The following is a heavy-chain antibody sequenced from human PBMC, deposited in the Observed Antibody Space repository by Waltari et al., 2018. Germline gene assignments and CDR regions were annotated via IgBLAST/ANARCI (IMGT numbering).Heavy chain of an antibody. V-gene: IGHV4-34*01. CDR3: ARAHQHYDFWSGYRYFDY. D-gene: IGHD3-3*01. CDR2: INHSGST. CDR1: GGSFSGYY. J-gene: IGHJ4*02. Sequence: QVQLQQWGAGLLKPSETLSLPCAVYGGSFSGYYWSWIRQPPGKELEWIGEINHSGSTNYNPSLKSRVTISVDTSKNQFSLKLSSVTAADTAVYYCARAHQHYDFWSGYRYFDYWGQGTLVTVSS.